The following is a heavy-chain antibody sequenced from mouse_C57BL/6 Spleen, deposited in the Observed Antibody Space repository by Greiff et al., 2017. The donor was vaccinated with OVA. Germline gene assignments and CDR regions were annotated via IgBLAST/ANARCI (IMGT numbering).Heavy chain of an antibody. J-gene: IGHJ2*01. Sequence: DVHLVESGGGLVKPGGSLKLSCAASGFTFSSYAMSWVRQTPEKRLEWVATISDGGSYTYYPDNVKGRFTISRDNAKNNLYLQMSHLKSEDTAMYYCARDNWLDYWGQGTTLTVSS. CDR2: ISDGGSYT. D-gene: IGHD4-1*01. CDR1: GFTFSSYA. CDR3: ARDNWLDY. V-gene: IGHV5-4*01.